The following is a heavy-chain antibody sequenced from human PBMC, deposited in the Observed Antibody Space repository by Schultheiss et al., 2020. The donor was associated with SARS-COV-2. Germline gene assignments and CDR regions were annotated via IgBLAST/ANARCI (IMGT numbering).Heavy chain of an antibody. CDR1: GYTFTGYY. V-gene: IGHV1-2*06. J-gene: IGHJ4*02. CDR2: INPNSGGT. Sequence: ASVKVSCKASGYTFTGYYMHWVRQAPGQGLEWMGRINPNSGGTNYAQKFQGRVTMTRDTSISTAYMELSRLRSDDTAVYYCARHMGGGSRVFDYWGQGTLVTVSS. CDR3: ARHMGGGSRVFDY. D-gene: IGHD1-26*01.